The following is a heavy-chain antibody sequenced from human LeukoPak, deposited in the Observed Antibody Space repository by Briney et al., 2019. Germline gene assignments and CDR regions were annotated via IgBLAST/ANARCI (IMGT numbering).Heavy chain of an antibody. D-gene: IGHD2/OR15-2a*01. CDR3: ARDWVEVSENYYYYYMGV. V-gene: IGHV4-59*12. CDR2: IYYSGST. Sequence: SETLSLTCTVSGVSISPYYWSWIRQHPGKGLEWIGYIYYSGSTNYNPSLKSRVTISVDTSKNQFSLKLSSVTAADTAVYYCARDWVEVSENYYYYYMGVWGKGTTVTVSS. CDR1: GVSISPYY. J-gene: IGHJ6*03.